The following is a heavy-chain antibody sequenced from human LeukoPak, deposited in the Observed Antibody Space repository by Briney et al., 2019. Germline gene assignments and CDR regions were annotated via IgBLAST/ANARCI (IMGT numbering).Heavy chain of an antibody. D-gene: IGHD5-24*01. Sequence: PSETLSLTCTVSGGSISSGDYYWRWIRQPPGKGLEWIGYIYYSGSTYYNPSLKSRVTISVDTSKNQFSLKLSSVTAADTAVYYCARDHGYIPFDYWGQGTLVTVSS. CDR3: ARDHGYIPFDY. J-gene: IGHJ4*02. V-gene: IGHV4-30-4*08. CDR1: GGSISSGDYY. CDR2: IYYSGST.